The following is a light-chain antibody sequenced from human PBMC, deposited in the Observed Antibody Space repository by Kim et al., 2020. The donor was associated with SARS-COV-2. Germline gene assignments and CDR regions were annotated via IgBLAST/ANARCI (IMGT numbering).Light chain of an antibody. CDR3: QQYNNWPLT. CDR1: QSVTSN. CDR2: GAS. V-gene: IGKV3-15*01. Sequence: EIVMTQSPATLSVSPGERATLSCRASQSVTSNLAWYQQKPGQAPRLLIYGASTRATGIPDRFSGSGSGTEFTLTISSLQSEDFALYYCQQYNNWPLTFGRGTKVDIK. J-gene: IGKJ1*01.